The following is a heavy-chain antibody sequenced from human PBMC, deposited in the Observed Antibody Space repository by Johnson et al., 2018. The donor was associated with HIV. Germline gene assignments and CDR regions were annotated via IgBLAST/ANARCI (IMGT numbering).Heavy chain of an antibody. CDR1: GFTFSSYG. D-gene: IGHD1-26*01. Sequence: QVQLVESGGGVVQPGGSLRLSCAASGFTFSSYGMHWVRQAPGKGLEWVAFIRYDGSNKYYADSVKGRFTISRDNSKNTLYLQMNSLKTEDTAVYYCTTDGWELPYAFDIWGQGTMVTVSS. V-gene: IGHV3-30*02. CDR3: TTDGWELPYAFDI. CDR2: IRYDGSNK. J-gene: IGHJ3*02.